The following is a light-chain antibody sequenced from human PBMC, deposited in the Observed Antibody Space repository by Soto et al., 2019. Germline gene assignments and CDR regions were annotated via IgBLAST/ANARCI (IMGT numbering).Light chain of an antibody. J-gene: IGLJ1*01. CDR3: DSYTSSRAYV. CDR1: TSDVGGYNY. Sequence: QSALTQPASVPGSPGQSFTIPCTGTTSDVGGYNYVSWYQQQAGKAPKLIIHEVSNRPSGVSNRFSGSKSGNTVSLTISGLQAEDEADYYCDSYTSSRAYVFGIGTKLTVL. CDR2: EVS. V-gene: IGLV2-14*01.